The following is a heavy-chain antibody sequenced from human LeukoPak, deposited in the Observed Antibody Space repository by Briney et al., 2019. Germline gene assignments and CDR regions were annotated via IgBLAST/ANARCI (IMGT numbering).Heavy chain of an antibody. CDR3: ARGYATGYYNDY. J-gene: IGHJ4*02. CDR2: INHSGST. V-gene: IGHV4-34*01. Sequence: SETLSLTCAVYGGSFSGYYWSWIRQPPGKGLEWIGEINHSGSTNYNPSLKSRVTISVDTSKNQFSLKLSSVTAADTAVYYCARGYATGYYNDYWGQGTLVTVSS. D-gene: IGHD3-9*01. CDR1: GGSFSGYY.